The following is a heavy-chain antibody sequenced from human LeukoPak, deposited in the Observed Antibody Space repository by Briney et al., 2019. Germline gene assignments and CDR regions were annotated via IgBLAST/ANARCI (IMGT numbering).Heavy chain of an antibody. Sequence: SETLSLTCTVSGGSVRSYYWSWIRQPPGEGLEWIAYIHNSGSTNYNPSLKSRVTISVDTSKNHFSLKLSSVTAADTAVYYCVRDWEGFNFDIWGQGTLVTVSS. CDR1: GGSVRSYY. D-gene: IGHD3-9*01. V-gene: IGHV4-59*02. CDR2: IHNSGST. J-gene: IGHJ4*02. CDR3: VRDWEGFNFDI.